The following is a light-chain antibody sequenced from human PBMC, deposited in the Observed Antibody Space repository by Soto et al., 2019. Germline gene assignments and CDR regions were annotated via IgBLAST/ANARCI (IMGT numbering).Light chain of an antibody. CDR3: QQRSNWPLVT. V-gene: IGKV3-11*01. CDR1: QSVSTY. Sequence: EIVLTQSPATLSLSPWERATLSCRASQSVSTYLAWYQQRPGQPPRLLIYDASSRATGIPGRFSGSGSRTVVPLPISSLETEDFAVYYCQQRSNWPLVTFGPGTRVD. CDR2: DAS. J-gene: IGKJ3*01.